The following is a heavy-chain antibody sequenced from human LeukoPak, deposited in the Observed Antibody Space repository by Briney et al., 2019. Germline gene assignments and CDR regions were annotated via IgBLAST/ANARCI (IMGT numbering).Heavy chain of an antibody. CDR1: GGSISSGVYY. Sequence: SETLSLTCTVSGGSISSGVYYWSWIRQHPGKGLEWIGYIYYSGSTNYNPSLRSRVTISVDTSKNQFSLKLSSVTAADTAVYYCARGGNYGDYDGYFDYWGQGTLVTVSS. V-gene: IGHV4-61*08. J-gene: IGHJ4*02. D-gene: IGHD4-17*01. CDR3: ARGGNYGDYDGYFDY. CDR2: IYYSGST.